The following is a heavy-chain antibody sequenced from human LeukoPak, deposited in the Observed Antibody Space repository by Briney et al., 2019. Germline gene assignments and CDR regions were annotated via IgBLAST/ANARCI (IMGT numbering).Heavy chain of an antibody. V-gene: IGHV3-11*04. D-gene: IGHD3-9*01. CDR2: ISGSGHDI. Sequence: GGSLRLSCAASGFTFSDSYMTWVRQAPGKGVEWVAYISGSGHDINYSESAKGRFTISRDNAKNSLYLQMNSLRAEDTAVYYCARDTTADILTGYPYYYFDYWGQGTLVTVSS. CDR1: GFTFSDSY. J-gene: IGHJ4*02. CDR3: ARDTTADILTGYPYYYFDY.